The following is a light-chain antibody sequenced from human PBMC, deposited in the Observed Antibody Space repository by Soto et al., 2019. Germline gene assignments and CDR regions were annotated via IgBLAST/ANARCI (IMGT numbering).Light chain of an antibody. J-gene: IGLJ1*01. V-gene: IGLV2-14*01. CDR3: VSYTGDSSPYV. CDR1: SSDVGTYNY. Sequence: QSALTQPASVSGSPGQSITISCTGTSSDVGTYNYVSWYQRHPGKAPKLMIYELSNRPSGVSNRFSGAKSGYTASLTISGLKAEEEAHYYCVSYTGDSSPYVFGTGTKVTVL. CDR2: ELS.